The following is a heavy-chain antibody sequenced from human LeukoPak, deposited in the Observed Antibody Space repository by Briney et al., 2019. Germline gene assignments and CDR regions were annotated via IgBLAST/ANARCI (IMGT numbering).Heavy chain of an antibody. V-gene: IGHV1-18*01. D-gene: IGHD4-17*01. CDR3: AKAGGWAYDDYERRFDP. CDR1: GYTFSNYG. CDR2: ISVYHGKT. J-gene: IGHJ5*02. Sequence: ASVTVSCKASGYTFSNYGISWVRQAPGQGLEWMGWISVYHGKTNYAQKFQGRVTMTTDTSTSTAYMELRSLRSDDTAVYYCAKAGGWAYDDYERRFDPWGQGTLVTVSS.